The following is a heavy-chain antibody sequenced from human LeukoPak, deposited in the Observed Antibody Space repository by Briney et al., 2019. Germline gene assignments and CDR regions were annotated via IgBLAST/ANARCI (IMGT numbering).Heavy chain of an antibody. D-gene: IGHD3-10*01. J-gene: IGHJ4*02. CDR2: IYTGGST. CDR3: ARGRPGFYFDY. V-gene: IGHV3-53*01. CDR1: GVNVSSNY. Sequence: GGSLRLSCAASGVNVSSNYMTWVRQAPGKGLEWVSVIYTGGSTYYADSVKGRFTISRDNSKNTLYLQMNSLRAEDTAVYYCARGRPGFYFDYWGQGTLVTVSS.